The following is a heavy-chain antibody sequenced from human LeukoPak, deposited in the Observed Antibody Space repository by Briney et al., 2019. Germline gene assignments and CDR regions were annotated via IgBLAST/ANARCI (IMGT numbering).Heavy chain of an antibody. J-gene: IGHJ5*02. V-gene: IGHV3-7*03. CDR3: ARDYTGYFP. CDR2: IKTDGSEK. Sequence: GGSLRLTCEASGFTFSSYWMSWVRQAPGKGLEWVANIKTDGSEKYYVDSVKGRFTISRDNAKNSLYLQMNSLRAEDTAVYYCARDYTGYFPWGQGTLVIVSS. D-gene: IGHD3-9*01. CDR1: GFTFSSYW.